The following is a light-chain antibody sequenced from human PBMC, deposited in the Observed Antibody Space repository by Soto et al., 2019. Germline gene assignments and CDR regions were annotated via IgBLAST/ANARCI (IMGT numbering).Light chain of an antibody. CDR2: AXS. CDR1: QDICSR. Sequence: ETELTPAPSSVAASLGDRITFPXRASQDICSRFAWFQQKPGXAPQXXXQAXSIWQSGVPSRFSGSGSGTEFILTISSMQPEDVSAYFCLQVYTFPLTFGLGTKVDIK. V-gene: IGKV1-12*01. J-gene: IGKJ1*01. CDR3: LQVYTFPLT.